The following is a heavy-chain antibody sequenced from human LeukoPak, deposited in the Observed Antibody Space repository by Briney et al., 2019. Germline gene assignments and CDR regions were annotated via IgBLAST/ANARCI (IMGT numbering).Heavy chain of an antibody. V-gene: IGHV4-34*01. CDR2: INHSGST. CDR3: ARDDYGDHAPFDY. CDR1: GGSFSGYY. J-gene: IGHJ4*02. Sequence: KPSETLSLTCAVYGGSFSGYYWSWIRQPPGKGREGIGEINHSGSTNYNPSLKSRVTISVDTSKNQFSLKLSSVTAADTAVYYCARDDYGDHAPFDYWGQGTLVTVSS. D-gene: IGHD4-17*01.